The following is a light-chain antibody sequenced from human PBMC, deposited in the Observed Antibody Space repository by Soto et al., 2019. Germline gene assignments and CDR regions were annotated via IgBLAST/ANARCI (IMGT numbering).Light chain of an antibody. Sequence: SYVLTQRPSVSVAPEKTASITCGGANIGDKAVHWYQHRPGQAPRLVIYYDFERPSGIHERFSGSNSGNTATLTISRVEAGDEADYYCQVWDTANDHPIFGGGTKLTVL. CDR1: NIGDKA. CDR2: YDF. CDR3: QVWDTANDHPI. J-gene: IGLJ2*01. V-gene: IGLV3-21*04.